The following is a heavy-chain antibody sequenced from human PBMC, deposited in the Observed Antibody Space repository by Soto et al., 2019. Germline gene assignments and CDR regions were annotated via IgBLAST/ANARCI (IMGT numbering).Heavy chain of an antibody. Sequence: PGGSLRLSCAASGFTFSDYYMTWIRQAPGMGLEWVSYISDSGSTIYYADSVKGRFTISRDNAKYLLYLQMNSLRAEDTAVYYCARAPITHSSTYCQRNWFEPGGQRALVSXS. CDR3: ARAPITHSSTYCQRNWFEP. CDR2: ISDSGSTI. J-gene: IGHJ5*02. V-gene: IGHV3-11*01. CDR1: GFTFSDYY. D-gene: IGHD6-13*01.